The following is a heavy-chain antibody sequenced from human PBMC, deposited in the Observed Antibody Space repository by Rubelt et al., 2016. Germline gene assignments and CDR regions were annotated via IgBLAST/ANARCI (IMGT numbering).Heavy chain of an antibody. J-gene: IGHJ4*02. D-gene: IGHD2-15*01. CDR2: IYYSGST. Sequence: QLQLQESGPGLVKPSETLSLTCTVSGGSISSSSYYWGWIRQPPGKGLEWIGSIYYSGSTYYNPSLNSRLTLSVDTSNNQFSLKLSSVTAADTAVYYCAVTECSGGSCYLHYFDYWGQGTLVTVSS. CDR1: GGSISSSSYY. V-gene: IGHV4-39*07. CDR3: AVTECSGGSCYLHYFDY.